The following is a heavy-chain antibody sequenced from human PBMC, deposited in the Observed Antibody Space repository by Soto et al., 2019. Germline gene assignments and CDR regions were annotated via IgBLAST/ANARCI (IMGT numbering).Heavy chain of an antibody. D-gene: IGHD3-22*01. V-gene: IGHV3-23*01. CDR1: GFTFKTYT. J-gene: IGHJ4*02. CDR3: AKGSSVHNDSFD. Sequence: EVQLSDSGGGSVQPGASLRLSCAASGFTFKTYTMNWVRQAPGQGLEWVSAIIGSGTDTYYADSVKGRFTISRDNSKNTFYLLMTGLRAEATAVNYGAKGSSVHNDSFDYGAREPWSPSPQ. CDR2: IIGSGTDT.